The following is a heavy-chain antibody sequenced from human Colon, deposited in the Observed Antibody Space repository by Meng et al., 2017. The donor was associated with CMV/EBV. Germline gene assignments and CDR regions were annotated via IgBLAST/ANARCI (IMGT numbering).Heavy chain of an antibody. CDR2: ISMSSSVI. Sequence: GGSLRLSCAASGFTFRSYEMNWVRLAPGKGLEWISYISMSSSVIYYADAVKGRFTISRDNAHNSLFLQMNSLRVEDTAVYFCARGRLGVPGVLQAPEYWGQGTLVTVSS. CDR3: ARGRLGVPGVLQAPEY. CDR1: GFTFRSYE. V-gene: IGHV3-48*03. D-gene: IGHD3-3*01. J-gene: IGHJ4*02.